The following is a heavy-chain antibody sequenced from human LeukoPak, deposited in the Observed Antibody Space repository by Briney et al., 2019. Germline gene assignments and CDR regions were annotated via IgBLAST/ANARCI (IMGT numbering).Heavy chain of an antibody. D-gene: IGHD3-3*01. Sequence: GGSLRLSCAASGFTFSSYAMHWVRQAPGKGLEWVAVISYDGSNKYYADSVKGRFTISRDNSKNTLYLQMNSLRAEDTAVYYCARESGPDFWSGYRYYFGYWGQGTLVTVSS. V-gene: IGHV3-30-3*01. CDR3: ARESGPDFWSGYRYYFGY. CDR1: GFTFSSYA. CDR2: ISYDGSNK. J-gene: IGHJ4*02.